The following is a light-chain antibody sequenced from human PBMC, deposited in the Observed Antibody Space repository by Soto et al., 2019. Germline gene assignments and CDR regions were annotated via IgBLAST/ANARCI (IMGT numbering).Light chain of an antibody. J-gene: IGLJ1*01. CDR3: TSYTPSNTRHIF. Sequence: QSVLTQPASVSGSPGQSITISCTGTSSDVGGYNYVSWYQHHPGKAPKLMIYDVSNRPSGVSNRFSGSKSGDTASLTISGLQPEDEADYYCTSYTPSNTRHIFFRTGTKVTVL. CDR2: DVS. V-gene: IGLV2-14*03. CDR1: SSDVGGYNY.